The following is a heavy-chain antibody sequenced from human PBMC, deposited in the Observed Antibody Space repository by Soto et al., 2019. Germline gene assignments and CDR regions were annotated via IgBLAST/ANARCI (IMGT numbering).Heavy chain of an antibody. CDR2: IVPIFRTA. V-gene: IGHV1-69*12. Sequence: QVQLVQSGAEVKKPGSSVKVACKVSGDTFSNYVINWVRQAPGQGLEWMGAIVPIFRTANYAQKFQGRVTITADEFTSTAYMELSGLRSDDTATYYCASETSAPGTFREDASAIWGQGTLVTVSS. CDR3: ASETSAPGTFREDASAI. D-gene: IGHD6-13*01. J-gene: IGHJ3*02. CDR1: GDTFSNYV.